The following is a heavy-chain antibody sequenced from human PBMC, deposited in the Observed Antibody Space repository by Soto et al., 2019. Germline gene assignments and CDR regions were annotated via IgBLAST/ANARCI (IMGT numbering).Heavy chain of an antibody. CDR1: VGSFSGYY. J-gene: IGHJ4*02. D-gene: IGHD4-17*01. Sequence: PSETLSLTCAVYVGSFSGYYWSLIRHPPGKGLECIGEINHSGSTNYNPSLKSRVTISVDTSKNQFSLKLSSVTTADTAVYYCESSVREGSTVTTFFYYWGQGTLVTVS. CDR3: ESSVREGSTVTTFFYY. CDR2: INHSGST. V-gene: IGHV4-34*01.